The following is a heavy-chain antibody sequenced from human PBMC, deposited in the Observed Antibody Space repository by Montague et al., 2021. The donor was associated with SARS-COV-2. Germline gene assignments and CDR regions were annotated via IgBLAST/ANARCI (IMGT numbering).Heavy chain of an antibody. V-gene: IGHV4-59*01. CDR2: VHYTGST. Sequence: SETLSLTCEVSGGSMSGYYWTWIRQSPGKGLEWIGYVHYTGSTKYNPSLKARVSLSLDTPKNRFSLHLSSVTAADTAIYFCARAQNTCFIANCVNYFDVWGLGALVTVSS. CDR1: GGSMSGYY. D-gene: IGHD1-1*01. CDR3: ARAQNTCFIANCVNYFDV. J-gene: IGHJ4*02.